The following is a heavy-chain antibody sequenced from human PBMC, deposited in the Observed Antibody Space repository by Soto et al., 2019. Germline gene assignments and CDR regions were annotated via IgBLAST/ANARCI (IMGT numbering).Heavy chain of an antibody. D-gene: IGHD6-6*01. CDR2: IDYSGST. Sequence: QVQLQESGPGLVKPSQTLSLTCTVSGGSISSGDYYWSWIRQPPGKGLEWIGYIDYSGSTYYNPSLKSRVTLSVDTSTNQFSLKLSSVTAADTAVYYCARTTSSSIHLDYWGQGTLVTVSS. CDR1: GGSISSGDYY. J-gene: IGHJ4*02. V-gene: IGHV4-30-4*01. CDR3: ARTTSSSIHLDY.